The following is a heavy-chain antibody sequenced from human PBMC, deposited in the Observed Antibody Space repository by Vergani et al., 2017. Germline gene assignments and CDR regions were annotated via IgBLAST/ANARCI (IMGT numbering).Heavy chain of an antibody. CDR3: ARDGTYCSSTSCSTGWFDP. Sequence: QVQMQESGPGLVKTSETLSLTCSASGAPISYWCWSWLRQPAGKGLEWIGRLCPSGSTNYKPSLKSRVTMSIDTSKNQFSLKLSSVTAADTAVYYCARDGTYCSSTSCSTGWFDPWGQGTLVTVSS. D-gene: IGHD2-2*01. CDR1: GAPISYWC. J-gene: IGHJ5*02. CDR2: LCPSGST. V-gene: IGHV4-4*07.